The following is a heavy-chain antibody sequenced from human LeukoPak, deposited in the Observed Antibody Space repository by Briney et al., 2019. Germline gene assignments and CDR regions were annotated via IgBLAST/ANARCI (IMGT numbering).Heavy chain of an antibody. V-gene: IGHV3-74*01. CDR2: IKNDGSRT. Sequence: GGSLRLSCAASGVTFSRYWMHWVRQAPGKGLVWVSRIKNDGSRTTYAYAVKGRFTISRDKAKNTLYLQMNSLSADDTAVYYCVREPYCSGGSCYTSGFDCWGQGTLVTVSS. J-gene: IGHJ4*02. CDR1: GVTFSRYW. D-gene: IGHD2-15*01. CDR3: VREPYCSGGSCYTSGFDC.